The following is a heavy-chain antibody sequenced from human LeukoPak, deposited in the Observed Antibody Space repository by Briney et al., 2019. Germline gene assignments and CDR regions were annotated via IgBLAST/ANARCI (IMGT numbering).Heavy chain of an antibody. CDR2: FDPEDGET. V-gene: IGHV1-24*01. CDR1: GYTLTELS. D-gene: IGHD3-10*01. CDR3: ATDYSGSYYDRFDY. Sequence: ASVKVSCKVSGYTLTELSMHWVRQAPGKGLEWMGGFDPEDGETIYAQKFQGRVTMTEDTSTDTAYMELSSLRSEDTAVYYCATDYSGSYYDRFDYWGQGTLVTVSS. J-gene: IGHJ4*02.